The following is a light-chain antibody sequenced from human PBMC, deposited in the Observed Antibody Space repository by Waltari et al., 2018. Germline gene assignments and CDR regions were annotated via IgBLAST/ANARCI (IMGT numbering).Light chain of an antibody. J-gene: IGKJ1*01. V-gene: IGKV3-20*01. Sequence: IELTQSPGTLSLSPGERATLSCRASKSVSKYLAWYQQRPGQAPRLLIYAAATRATGIPDRFSGSGFGTDFSLTISRLEPEDFAVYYCQNHERLPATFGQGTKVEIK. CDR3: QNHERLPAT. CDR1: KSVSKY. CDR2: AAA.